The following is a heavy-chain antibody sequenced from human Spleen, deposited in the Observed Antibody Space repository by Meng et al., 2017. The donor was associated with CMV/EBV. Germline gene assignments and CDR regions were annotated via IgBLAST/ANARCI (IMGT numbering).Heavy chain of an antibody. CDR2: VNPNSGGT. CDR1: GYTFTDYY. CDR3: ARDLWVGEWKNYYAMDV. D-gene: IGHD3-10*01. J-gene: IGHJ6*02. V-gene: IGHV1-2*02. Sequence: ASVKVSCKASGYTFTDYYIHWVRQAPGQGLEWMGWVNPNSGGTYYSENFQGRVTMSGDTSISTAYMELTRLRSDDTAVYYCARDLWVGEWKNYYAMDVWGQGTTVTVSS.